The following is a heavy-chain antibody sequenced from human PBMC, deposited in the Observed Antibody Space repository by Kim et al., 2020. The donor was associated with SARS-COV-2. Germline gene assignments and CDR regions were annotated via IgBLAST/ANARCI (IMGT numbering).Heavy chain of an antibody. CDR3: ARVVSGLLLGDAFDI. CDR1: GFTFSSYS. J-gene: IGHJ3*02. D-gene: IGHD5-12*01. Sequence: GGSLRLSCAASGFTFSSYSMNWVRQAPGKGLEWVSSISSSSSYIYYADSVKGRFTISRDNAKNSLYLQMNSLRAEDTAVYYCARVVSGLLLGDAFDIWGQGTMVTVSS. CDR2: ISSSSSYI. V-gene: IGHV3-21*01.